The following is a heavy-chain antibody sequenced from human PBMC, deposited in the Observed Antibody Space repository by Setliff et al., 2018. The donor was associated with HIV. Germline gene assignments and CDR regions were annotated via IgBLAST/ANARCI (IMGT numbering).Heavy chain of an antibody. J-gene: IGHJ3*01. CDR1: GGSISTHY. CDR3: ARGEACGGGCHYAFEL. D-gene: IGHD2-21*02. CDR2: VYYDAST. V-gene: IGHV4-59*11. Sequence: LSLTCTVSGGSISTHYWSWIRQPPGKGLEWIGTVYYDASTIYTPSLNSRVIISVDTSKSQFSLNLSSVTAADTAVYYCARGEACGGGCHYAFELWGRGTMVTVSS.